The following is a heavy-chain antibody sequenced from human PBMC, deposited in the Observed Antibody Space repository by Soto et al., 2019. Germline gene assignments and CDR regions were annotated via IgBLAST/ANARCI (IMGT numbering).Heavy chain of an antibody. D-gene: IGHD1-7*01. CDR1: GFTFSNYW. CDR3: ARDNSNSY. Sequence: EVQLAESGGGLVQPGGSLRLSCAATGFTFSNYWMHWVRQVPGRGLVWVSRINPDGSSTNYADSVKGRFTMSRDNAKNMVYLEMNSLRAEDTAVYYCARDNSNSYWGQGILVTVSS. J-gene: IGHJ4*02. CDR2: INPDGSST. V-gene: IGHV3-74*01.